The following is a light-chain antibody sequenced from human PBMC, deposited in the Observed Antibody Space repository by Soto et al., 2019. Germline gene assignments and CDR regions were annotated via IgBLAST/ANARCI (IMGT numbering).Light chain of an antibody. J-gene: IGLJ2*01. CDR2: EVS. V-gene: IGLV2-14*01. CDR3: NSFSSSSTRVV. Sequence: QSALTQPASVSGSPGQSITISCTGHNSDVGGYSYVSWYQQHPGNAPKLMIYEVSNRPSGVSNRFSGSKSGNTASLIISGLQAEYEADYSCNSFSSSSTRVVFGGGTKLTVL. CDR1: NSDVGGYSY.